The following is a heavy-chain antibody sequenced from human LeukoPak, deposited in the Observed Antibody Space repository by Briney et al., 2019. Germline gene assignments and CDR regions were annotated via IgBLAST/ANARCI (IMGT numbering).Heavy chain of an antibody. Sequence: PSQTLSLTCTVSGASISSGNFYWTWIRQPAGKGLEWIGRLYTSGSTNYNPSLNSRVTISRDTSKNHFSLELSSATAADTAVYYCARGHYYFDYWGQGTLVTVSS. V-gene: IGHV4-61*02. CDR2: LYTSGST. CDR1: GASISSGNFY. CDR3: ARGHYYFDY. J-gene: IGHJ4*02.